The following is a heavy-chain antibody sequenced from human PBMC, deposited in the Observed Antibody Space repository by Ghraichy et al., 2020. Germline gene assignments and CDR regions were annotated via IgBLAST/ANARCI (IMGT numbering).Heavy chain of an antibody. V-gene: IGHV3-23*01. CDR3: AKATAVAGTAKSFDY. CDR2: ISGSGGDT. Sequence: LSLTCADSRFTFSSYAMTWVRQAPGKGLEWVSSISGSGGDTYYADSVKGRFTISRYNSKNTLNLQMNSLRVEDTAVYYCAKATAVAGTAKSFDYWGQGTLVTVSS. J-gene: IGHJ4*02. CDR1: RFTFSSYA. D-gene: IGHD6-19*01.